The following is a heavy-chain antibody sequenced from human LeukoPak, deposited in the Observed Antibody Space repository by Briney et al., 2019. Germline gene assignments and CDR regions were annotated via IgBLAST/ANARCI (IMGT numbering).Heavy chain of an antibody. CDR2: INHSGST. J-gene: IGHJ1*01. Sequence: PSETLSLTCAVYGGSFSGYYWSWIRQPPGKGLEWIGEINHSGSTNYNPSLKSRVTISVDTSKNQFSLKLSSVTAADTAVYYCARRHAYYYGSGSYSRFQHWGQGTLVTVSS. V-gene: IGHV4-34*01. CDR3: ARRHAYYYGSGSYSRFQH. D-gene: IGHD3-10*01. CDR1: GGSFSGYY.